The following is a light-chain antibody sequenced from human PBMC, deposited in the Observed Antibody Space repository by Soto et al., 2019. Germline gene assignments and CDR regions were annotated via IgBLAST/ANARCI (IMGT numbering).Light chain of an antibody. CDR3: QQYNNWYS. V-gene: IGKV3-15*01. J-gene: IGKJ2*03. Sequence: ETVMTQSPATLSVSPGERATLSCRASQSINGNLAWYQRKPGQAPRLLMYATSVRATGIPARFSGSGSGTEYTLTISSLQSEDFAVFYCQQYNNWYSFGQGTKLEIK. CDR1: QSINGN. CDR2: ATS.